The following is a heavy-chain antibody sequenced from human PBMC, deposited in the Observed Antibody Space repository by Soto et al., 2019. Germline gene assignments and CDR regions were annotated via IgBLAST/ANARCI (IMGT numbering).Heavy chain of an antibody. D-gene: IGHD2-15*01. CDR2: VSYSGDTT. V-gene: IGHV3-23*01. Sequence: GGSLRLSCAASGFSFSTYAMTWVRQAPGKGLEWVSVVSYSGDTTYYAESVKARFTISRDNSKNTLYLQMNSLRGDDTAVYYCXKVYGSGSRPYYYGMDVWGQGTTVTVSS. CDR1: GFSFSTYA. CDR3: XKVYGSGSRPYYYGMDV. J-gene: IGHJ6*02.